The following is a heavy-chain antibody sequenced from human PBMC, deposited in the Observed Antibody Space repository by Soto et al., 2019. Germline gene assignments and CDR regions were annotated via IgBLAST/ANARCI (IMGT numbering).Heavy chain of an antibody. D-gene: IGHD6-13*01. Sequence: GGSLRLSCAASGFTFSSYGMHWVRQAPGKGLEWVAVRWYDGSNKYYADSVKGRFTISRDNSKNTLYLQMNSLRAEDTAVYYCAREALGYSSSWYSLLDYYYYYGMDVWGQGTTVTVSS. V-gene: IGHV3-33*01. J-gene: IGHJ6*02. CDR2: RWYDGSNK. CDR1: GFTFSSYG. CDR3: AREALGYSSSWYSLLDYYYYYGMDV.